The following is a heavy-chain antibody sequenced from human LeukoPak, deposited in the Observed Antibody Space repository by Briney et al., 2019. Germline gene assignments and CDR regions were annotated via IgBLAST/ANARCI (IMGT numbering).Heavy chain of an antibody. CDR2: IWYDGSNK. Sequence: VGSLRLSCAASGFTFSSYGMHWGRQAPRKGLGWVAFIWYDGSNKYYADSVKGRFTISRDNSKNTLYLQMKSLRAEDTAVYYCAKGGGYEAQYYYYYLDVWGKGTTVTISS. CDR1: GFTFSSYG. V-gene: IGHV3-30*02. CDR3: AKGGGYEAQYYYYYLDV. D-gene: IGHD5-12*01. J-gene: IGHJ6*03.